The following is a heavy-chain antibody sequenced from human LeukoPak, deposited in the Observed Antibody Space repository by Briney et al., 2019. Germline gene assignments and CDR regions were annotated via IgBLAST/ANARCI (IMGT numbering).Heavy chain of an antibody. CDR2: IIPILGTA. Sequence: SVKVSCKASGGTFSSYAISWVRQAPGQGLEWMGGIIPILGTANYAQKFQGRVTTTADESTSTAYMELSSLRSEDTAVYYCATKRGYSYGSPHWGQGTLVTVSS. CDR1: GGTFSSYA. J-gene: IGHJ4*02. V-gene: IGHV1-69*13. D-gene: IGHD5-18*01. CDR3: ATKRGYSYGSPH.